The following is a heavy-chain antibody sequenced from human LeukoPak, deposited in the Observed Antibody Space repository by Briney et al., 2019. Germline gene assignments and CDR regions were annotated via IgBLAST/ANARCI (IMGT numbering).Heavy chain of an antibody. V-gene: IGHV4-34*01. J-gene: IGHJ4*02. CDR1: GGSFSGYY. CDR2: INHSGRN. Sequence: SENLSLTCAVYGGSFSGYYWSWIRQPPGKGLKWIGEINHSGRNNYNPSLKSRVTISVDTSKNQFSLKQSSVTAADTAVYYCARGQRLHYDSSGYKALSYWGQGTLVTVS. D-gene: IGHD3-22*01. CDR3: ARGQRLHYDSSGYKALSY.